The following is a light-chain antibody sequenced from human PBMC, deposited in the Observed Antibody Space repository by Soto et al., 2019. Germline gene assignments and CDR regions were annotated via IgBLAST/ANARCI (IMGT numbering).Light chain of an antibody. CDR2: GAS. V-gene: IGKV3-20*01. J-gene: IGKJ3*01. Sequence: EIVLTQSPGTLSLSPGERATLSCRASQSGSSGFLAWYQQKPGQAPRLLIDGASNRATGIPERFSGSKSGTDSTRTISGLEPEDFAVYYCQQYGTSPGFTFGPGTKLDIK. CDR1: QSGSSGF. CDR3: QQYGTSPGFT.